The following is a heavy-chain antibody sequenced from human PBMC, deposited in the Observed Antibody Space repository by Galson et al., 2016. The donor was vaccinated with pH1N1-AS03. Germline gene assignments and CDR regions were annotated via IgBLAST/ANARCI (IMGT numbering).Heavy chain of an antibody. J-gene: IGHJ6*02. D-gene: IGHD5-12*01. CDR1: GFTFRIHE. CDR2: ISDSGGAR. Sequence: SLRLSCAAFGFTFRIHEMNWVRQAPGKGLEWVAYISDSGGARYHADSVKGRFTISRDNDRKSLYLQMNSLRVEDTAIYYCARDLKWGFGGGLTYGMDVWGQGTTATVSS. V-gene: IGHV3-48*03. CDR3: ARDLKWGFGGGLTYGMDV.